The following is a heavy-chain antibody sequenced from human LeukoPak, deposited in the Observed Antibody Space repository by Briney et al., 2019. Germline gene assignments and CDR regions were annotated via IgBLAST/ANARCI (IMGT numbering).Heavy chain of an antibody. CDR2: ISGSGGST. D-gene: IGHD1-26*01. V-gene: IGHV3-NL1*01. CDR3: AREGGSSGRRILGAFDI. Sequence: GGSLRLSCAASGFTFSSYGMHWVRQAPGKGLEWVSAISGSGGSTYYTDSVKGRFTISRDNSKNTLYLQMNSLRAEDTAVYYCAREGGSSGRRILGAFDIWGQGTMVTVSS. J-gene: IGHJ3*02. CDR1: GFTFSSYG.